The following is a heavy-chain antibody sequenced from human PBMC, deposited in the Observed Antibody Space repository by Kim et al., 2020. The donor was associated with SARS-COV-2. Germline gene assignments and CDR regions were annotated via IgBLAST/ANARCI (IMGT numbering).Heavy chain of an antibody. J-gene: IGHJ4*02. CDR3: ARGSSY. D-gene: IGHD6-6*01. Sequence: SETLSLTCAVYGGSFSGYYWSWIRQPPGKGLEWIGEINHSGSTNYNPSLKSRVTISVDTSKNQFSLKLSSVTAADTAVYYCARGSSYWGQGTLVTVSS. CDR1: GGSFSGYY. V-gene: IGHV4-34*01. CDR2: INHSGST.